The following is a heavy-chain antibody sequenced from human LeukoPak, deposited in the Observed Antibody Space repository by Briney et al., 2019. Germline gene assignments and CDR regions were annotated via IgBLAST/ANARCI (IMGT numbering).Heavy chain of an antibody. J-gene: IGHJ5*02. Sequence: ASVKVSCKASGYTFTGYYMHWVRQAPGQGLEWMGWINPNSGGTNYAQKFQGRVTMTRDTSISTAYMELSRLRSDDTAVYYCASTGQQLVDGDWFDPWGQGTLSPSPQ. CDR3: ASTGQQLVDGDWFDP. D-gene: IGHD6-13*01. V-gene: IGHV1-2*02. CDR1: GYTFTGYY. CDR2: INPNSGGT.